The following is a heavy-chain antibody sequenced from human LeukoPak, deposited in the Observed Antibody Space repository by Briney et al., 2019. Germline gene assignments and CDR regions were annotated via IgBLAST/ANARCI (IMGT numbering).Heavy chain of an antibody. CDR1: GFTFSDYY. CDR3: ASGYAPATDYYYYGMDV. Sequence: PGGSLRLSCAASGFTFSDYYMSWIRQAPGKGLEWVSYISSSSYTNYADSVKGRFTISRDNAKNSLYLQMNSLRAEDTAVYYCASGYAPATDYYYYGMDVWGKGTTVTVSS. CDR2: ISSSSYT. V-gene: IGHV3-11*06. D-gene: IGHD5-12*01. J-gene: IGHJ6*04.